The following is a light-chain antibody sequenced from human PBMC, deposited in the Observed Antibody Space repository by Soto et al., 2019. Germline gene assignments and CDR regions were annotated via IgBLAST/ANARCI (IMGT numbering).Light chain of an antibody. CDR3: QKYNSPPIT. CDR2: DAT. Sequence: DIQITQSPSTLSASVGDIVTITCRASQSIDRWLAWYQQKPGKAPKVLIWDATTLQSGVPSRFSGSGSGTDVTLTISSLQPEDVATYYCQKYNSPPITFGQGTRLEI. J-gene: IGKJ5*01. CDR1: QSIDRW. V-gene: IGKV1-27*01.